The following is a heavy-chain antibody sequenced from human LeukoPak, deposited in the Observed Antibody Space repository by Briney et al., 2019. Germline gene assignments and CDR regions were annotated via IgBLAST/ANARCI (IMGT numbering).Heavy chain of an antibody. CDR1: GDSVSSDSVT. D-gene: IGHD1-26*01. Sequence: SQTLSLSCAISGDSVSSDSVTWNWIRQSPSRGLEWLGRTYYRSKWYDNYAKSVESRISINPDTSKNQFSLQLNSVTPEDTAVYYCTRNRLWANDIWGQGTLVTVSS. CDR2: TYYRSKWYD. J-gene: IGHJ3*02. V-gene: IGHV6-1*01. CDR3: TRNRLWANDI.